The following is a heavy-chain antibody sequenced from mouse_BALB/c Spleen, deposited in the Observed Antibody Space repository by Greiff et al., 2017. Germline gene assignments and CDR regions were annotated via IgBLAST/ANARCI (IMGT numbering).Heavy chain of an antibody. D-gene: IGHD1-1*01. Sequence: EVQVVESGPELVKPGASVKIPCKASGYTFTDYNMDWVKQSHGKSLEWIGDINPNNGGTIYNQKFKGKATLTVDKSSSTAYMELRSLTSEDTAVYYCARIPYYYGSSYFDYWGQGTTLTVSS. CDR2: INPNNGGT. V-gene: IGHV1-18*01. J-gene: IGHJ2*01. CDR3: ARIPYYYGSSYFDY. CDR1: GYTFTDYN.